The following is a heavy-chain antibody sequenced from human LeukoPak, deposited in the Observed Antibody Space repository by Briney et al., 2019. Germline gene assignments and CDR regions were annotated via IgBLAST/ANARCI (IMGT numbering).Heavy chain of an antibody. V-gene: IGHV3-21*04. CDR3: AKGKYYDSPHDAFDI. J-gene: IGHJ3*02. Sequence: PGGSLRLSCAASGFTFNNYNMNWVRQAPGKGLEWVSSISSSSTYIYYADSVKGRFTISRDNAKNSLYLQMNSLRAEDTALYYCAKGKYYDSPHDAFDIWGQGTMVTVSS. CDR2: ISSSSTYI. D-gene: IGHD3-3*01. CDR1: GFTFNNYN.